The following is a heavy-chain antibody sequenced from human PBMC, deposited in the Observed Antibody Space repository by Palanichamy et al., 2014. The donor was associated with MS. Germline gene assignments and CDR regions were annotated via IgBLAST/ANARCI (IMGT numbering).Heavy chain of an antibody. D-gene: IGHD3/OR15-3a*01. CDR1: GYSISSGYY. CDR2: IYHSGST. CDR3: ARGAGLDY. V-gene: IGHV4-38-2*02. Sequence: QVQLQESGPGLVKPSETLSPTCTVSGYSISSGYYWGWIRQPPGKGLEWIGSIYHSGSTYYNPSLKSRVTISVDTSKNQFSLKLSSVTAADTAVYYCARGAGLDYWGQGTLVTVSS. J-gene: IGHJ4*02.